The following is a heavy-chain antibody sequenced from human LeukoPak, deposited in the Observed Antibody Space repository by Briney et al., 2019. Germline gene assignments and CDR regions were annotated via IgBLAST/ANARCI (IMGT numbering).Heavy chain of an antibody. J-gene: IGHJ4*02. CDR2: FDPEDGET. Sequence: ASVKVSCKVSGYTLTELSMHWVRQAPGKGLEWMGGFDPEDGETIYAQKFQGGVTMTEDTSTDTAYMELSSLRSEDTAVYYCATPLYGSGSYFVDYWGQGTLVTVSS. V-gene: IGHV1-24*01. CDR3: ATPLYGSGSYFVDY. D-gene: IGHD3-10*01. CDR1: GYTLTELS.